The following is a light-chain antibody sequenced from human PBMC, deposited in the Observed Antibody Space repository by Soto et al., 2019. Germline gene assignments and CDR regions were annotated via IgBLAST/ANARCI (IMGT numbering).Light chain of an antibody. J-gene: IGKJ5*01. CDR1: QGIGNY. CDR3: QKYNSAPST. V-gene: IGKV1-27*01. CDR2: AAS. Sequence: DIQMTQSPSSLSASVGDRVTITCRASQGIGNYLAWYQQKPGKVPKLLIYAASTVQSGVPSRFSGSGSGTDFTLTISSLQPEDVATYYCQKYNSAPSTFGQGTRLEIK.